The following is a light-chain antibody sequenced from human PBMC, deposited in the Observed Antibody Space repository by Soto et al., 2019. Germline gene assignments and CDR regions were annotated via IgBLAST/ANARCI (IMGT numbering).Light chain of an antibody. V-gene: IGLV2-14*03. CDR3: STYTRSNRV. Sequence: QSALTQPASVSGSPGQSITISCTGTSSDIGGLNFVSWYQQHPGKAPKLMIYDVSNRPSGISDRFSGSKSGNTTSLTISGLQAEDEADYYCSTYTRSNRVFGGGTKVTV. CDR2: DVS. CDR1: SSDIGGLNF. J-gene: IGLJ3*02.